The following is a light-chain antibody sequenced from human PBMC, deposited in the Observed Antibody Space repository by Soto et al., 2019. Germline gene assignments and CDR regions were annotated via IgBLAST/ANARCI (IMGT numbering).Light chain of an antibody. CDR3: QQYFEWPPMT. CDR1: QSVSSSY. J-gene: IGKJ1*01. Sequence: ELVMTQSPATLSVSPGERATLSCRAIQSVSSSYLAWYQQKPGQAPRLLISGASTRAAGISDRFRGSGSGTEFTLTISSLRSEDSAIYYCQQYFEWPPMTFGQGTKVDIK. CDR2: GAS. V-gene: IGKV3-15*01.